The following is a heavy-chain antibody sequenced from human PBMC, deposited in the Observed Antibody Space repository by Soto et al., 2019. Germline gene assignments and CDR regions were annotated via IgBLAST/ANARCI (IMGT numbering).Heavy chain of an antibody. V-gene: IGHV6-1*01. CDR3: ARGNALDV. D-gene: IGHD3-10*01. Sequence: PSQTLSLTCAISGDSVSSDITSWNWIRQSPSRGLEWLGRTYYRSKWFHDYAASVKSRITINPDTSKNQFSLELNSMTPEDTAVYYCARGNALDVCGQGPVVPVSS. J-gene: IGHJ3*01. CDR1: GDSVSSDITS. CDR2: TYYRSKWFH.